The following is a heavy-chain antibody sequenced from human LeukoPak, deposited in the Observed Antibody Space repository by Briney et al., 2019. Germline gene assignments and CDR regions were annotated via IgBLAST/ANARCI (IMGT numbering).Heavy chain of an antibody. CDR3: TTVGRWLLSSSPF. CDR2: IKTKTDGGTT. D-gene: IGHD5-24*01. Sequence: GGSLRLSCAASGFTFSNAWMSWVRQAPGKGLEWVGRIKTKTDGGTTDYAAPVKGRFTISRDDSKNTLYLQMNSLITEDTAVYYCTTVGRWLLSSSPFWGQGTLVTVSS. J-gene: IGHJ4*02. CDR1: GFTFSNAW. V-gene: IGHV3-15*01.